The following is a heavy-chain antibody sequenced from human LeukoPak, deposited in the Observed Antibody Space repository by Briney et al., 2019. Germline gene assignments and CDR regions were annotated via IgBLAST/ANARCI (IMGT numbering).Heavy chain of an antibody. CDR1: GFTLNSYL. CDR3: ARSNPNKNALDL. V-gene: IGHV3-7*01. J-gene: IGHJ3*01. D-gene: IGHD1-14*01. CDR2: IKKDGRAE. Sequence: GGSLRLSCAASGFTLNSYLMSWGRQAPGGGLGWVANIKKDGRAENYLASVKCRFTVSRDNAKNSLNLQMNSLRGEDTAVYYCARSNPNKNALDLWGQGTMVTVSS.